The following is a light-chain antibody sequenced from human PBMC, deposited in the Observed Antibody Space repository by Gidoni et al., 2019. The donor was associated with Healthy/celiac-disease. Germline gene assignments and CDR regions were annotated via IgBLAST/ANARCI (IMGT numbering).Light chain of an antibody. CDR3: MQALQTPPWT. Sequence: DLVLTQSPLSLPVTPGEPASISCRSSQSLLHSNGYNYLDWYLQKPGQSPQLLIYLGSNRASGVPDRFSSSGSGTDFTLKISRVEAEDVGVYYCMQALQTPPWTFGQGTKVEIK. CDR1: QSLLHSNGYNY. J-gene: IGKJ1*01. CDR2: LGS. V-gene: IGKV2-28*01.